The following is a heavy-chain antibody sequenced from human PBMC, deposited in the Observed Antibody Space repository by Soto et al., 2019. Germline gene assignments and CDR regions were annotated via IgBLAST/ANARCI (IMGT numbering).Heavy chain of an antibody. CDR2: VYYSGTT. CDR3: ARREIQGPIDY. J-gene: IGHJ4*02. V-gene: IGHV4-28*01. D-gene: IGHD1-26*01. CDR1: GYSISSSNW. Sequence: QVQLQESGPGLVKPSDTLSLTCAVSGYSISSSNWWGWIRQPPGKGLEWIGYVYYSGTTYYNPSLKSRATMSVVTSKNQFSLKLTSVTAVDTAVYYCARREIQGPIDYWGQGTLFTVSS.